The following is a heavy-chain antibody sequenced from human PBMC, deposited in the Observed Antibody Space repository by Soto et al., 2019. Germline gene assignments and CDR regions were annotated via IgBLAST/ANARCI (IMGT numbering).Heavy chain of an antibody. CDR2: ISWNSGIL. D-gene: IGHD3-3*01. CDR1: GFTFDDYP. CDR3: VKDGRTSIFGPVDDGVVI. J-gene: IGHJ3*02. Sequence: EVQLVESGGDLVQPGRSLRLSCAASGFTFDDYPMHWVRQAPGKGLEWVSGISWNSGILGYADSVRGRFSISRDNAKKSLYLQLNGLRPEDTALYFCVKDGRTSIFGPVDDGVVIWGRGTMVTGSS. V-gene: IGHV3-9*01.